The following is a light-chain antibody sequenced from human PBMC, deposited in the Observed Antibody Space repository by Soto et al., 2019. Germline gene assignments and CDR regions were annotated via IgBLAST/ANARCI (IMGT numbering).Light chain of an antibody. CDR3: RSYTSSSTSCV. CDR1: SSDDGGYNY. CDR2: DVS. J-gene: IGLJ1*01. V-gene: IGLV2-14*01. Sequence: QSALTQPASVSGSPGQSITISCTGTSSDDGGYNYVSWYQQHPGKAPKLMIYDVSNRPSGVSNRFSGSKSGNTASLTISGLHAEDEADYYCRSYTSSSTSCVFGTGTKLTVL.